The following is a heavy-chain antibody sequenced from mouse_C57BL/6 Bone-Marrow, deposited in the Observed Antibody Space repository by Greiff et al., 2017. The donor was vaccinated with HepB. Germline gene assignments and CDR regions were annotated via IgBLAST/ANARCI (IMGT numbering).Heavy chain of an antibody. V-gene: IGHV1-64*01. CDR2: IHPNSGST. D-gene: IGHD2-14*01. CDR3: ARYAPRGRNYFDY. CDR1: GYTFTSYW. Sequence: VQLQQPGAELVKPGASVKLSCKASGYTFTSYWMHWVKQRPGQGLEWIGMIHPNSGSTNYNEKFKSKATLTVDKSSSTAYMQLSSLTSEDSALYYCARYAPRGRNYFDYWGQGTTLTVSS. J-gene: IGHJ2*01.